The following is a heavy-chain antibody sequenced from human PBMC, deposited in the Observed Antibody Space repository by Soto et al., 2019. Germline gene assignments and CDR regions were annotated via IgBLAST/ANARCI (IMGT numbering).Heavy chain of an antibody. Sequence: ESGGGVVQPGRSLRLSCAASGFTFSSYAMHWVRQAPGKGLEWVAVISYDGSNKYYADSVKGRFTISRDNSKNTLYLQMNSLRAEDTAVYYCAREVTWVHYYYGMDVWGQGTTVTVSS. V-gene: IGHV3-30-3*01. CDR2: ISYDGSNK. J-gene: IGHJ6*02. D-gene: IGHD2-21*02. CDR1: GFTFSSYA. CDR3: AREVTWVHYYYGMDV.